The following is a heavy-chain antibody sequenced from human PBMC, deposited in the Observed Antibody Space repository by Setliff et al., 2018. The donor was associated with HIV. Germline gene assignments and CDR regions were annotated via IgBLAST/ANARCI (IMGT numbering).Heavy chain of an antibody. CDR3: ARGASKELDY. CDR2: INHSGST. CDR1: GGPLSGHY. D-gene: IGHD1-1*01. Sequence: SETLSLTCAVYGGPLSGHYWSWIRQPPGQGLEWIGEINHSGSTSYNPSLMSRVTISVDTSKDQFSLKLRSVTAADTAVYYCARGASKELDYWGQGTLVTVSS. V-gene: IGHV4-34*01. J-gene: IGHJ4*02.